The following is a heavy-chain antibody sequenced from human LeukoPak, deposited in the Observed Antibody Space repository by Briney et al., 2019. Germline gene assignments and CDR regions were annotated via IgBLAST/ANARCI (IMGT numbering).Heavy chain of an antibody. CDR2: ISAYNGNT. J-gene: IGHJ4*02. Sequence: GASVKVSCKASGYTFTSYGISWVRQAPGPGLEWMGWISAYNGNTNCAQKLQGRVTITTDTSTSTAYMELRSLRSDDTAVYYCARSICSGGSCYSANDYWGQGTLVTVSS. V-gene: IGHV1-18*01. CDR1: GYTFTSYG. D-gene: IGHD2-15*01. CDR3: ARSICSGGSCYSANDY.